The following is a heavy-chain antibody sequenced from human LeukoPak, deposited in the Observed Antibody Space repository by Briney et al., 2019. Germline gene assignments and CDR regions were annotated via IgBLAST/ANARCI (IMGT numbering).Heavy chain of an antibody. Sequence: GASMKVSCKASGYTFTRYAMNWVRQAPGQGLEWMGWINTNTGNPTYAQGFTGRFVFSLDTSVSTAYLQINSLKAEDTAVYYCARADSSGYYLSPTDYWGQGTLVTVSS. CDR2: INTNTGNP. V-gene: IGHV7-4-1*02. CDR3: ARADSSGYYLSPTDY. CDR1: GYTFTRYA. D-gene: IGHD3-22*01. J-gene: IGHJ4*02.